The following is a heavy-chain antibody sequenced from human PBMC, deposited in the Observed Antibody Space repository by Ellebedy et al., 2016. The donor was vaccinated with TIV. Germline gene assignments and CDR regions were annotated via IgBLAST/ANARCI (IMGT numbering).Heavy chain of an antibody. CDR1: GYPFTAYY. Sequence: ASVKVSXXASGYPFTAYYIYWLRQAPGQGLEWMGWINTQFLGTTYEEKFKGRVTMTRDTSTSTAYMELSRVRSDDTAMYYCAREGDLPRGNWYDPWGQGTLVTVSS. V-gene: IGHV1-2*02. CDR2: INTQFLGT. CDR3: AREGDLPRGNWYDP. D-gene: IGHD3-16*01. J-gene: IGHJ5*02.